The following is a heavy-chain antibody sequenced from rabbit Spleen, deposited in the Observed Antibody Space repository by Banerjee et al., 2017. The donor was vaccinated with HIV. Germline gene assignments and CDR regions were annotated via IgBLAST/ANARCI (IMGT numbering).Heavy chain of an antibody. V-gene: IGHV1S47*01. CDR2: IYPSFGVA. J-gene: IGHJ3*01. Sequence: ELVESGGGLVQAGESLKLSCKASGIDFSNYAMIWVRQAPGKGPEWIAYIYPSFGVANYANSVGGRFTISSDSAQNTVFLQMTSLTASDTATYFCVRGYDDYGDYTRLDLWGPGTLVTVS. CDR3: VRGYDDYGDYTRLDL. D-gene: IGHD2-1*01. CDR1: GIDFSNYA.